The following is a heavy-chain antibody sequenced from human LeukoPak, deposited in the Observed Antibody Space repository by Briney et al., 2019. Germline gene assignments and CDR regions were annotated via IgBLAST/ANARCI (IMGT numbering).Heavy chain of an antibody. Sequence: ASVKVSCKASGYTFTGYYMHWVRQAPGQGLEWMGWINPNSGGTNYAQKFQGRVTMTTDTSTSTAYMELRSLRSDDTAVYYCARGEYQLLYVPDYYYYGMDVWGQGTTVTVSS. D-gene: IGHD2-2*02. CDR1: GYTFTGYY. CDR3: ARGEYQLLYVPDYYYYGMDV. J-gene: IGHJ6*02. V-gene: IGHV1-2*02. CDR2: INPNSGGT.